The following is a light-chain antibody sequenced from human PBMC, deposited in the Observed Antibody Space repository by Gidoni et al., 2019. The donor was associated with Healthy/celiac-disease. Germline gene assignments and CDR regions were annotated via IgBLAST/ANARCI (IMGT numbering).Light chain of an antibody. Sequence: QSVLPQPPSVSAPPGQRVTISCTGSSSNIGAGYDVHWYQQFPGTAPKLLIYGNSNRPSGVPDRFSGSKSGTSASLAITGLQAEDEADYYCQSYDSSLSGYVVFGGGTKLTVL. CDR1: SSNIGAGYD. V-gene: IGLV1-40*01. J-gene: IGLJ2*01. CDR2: GNS. CDR3: QSYDSSLSGYVV.